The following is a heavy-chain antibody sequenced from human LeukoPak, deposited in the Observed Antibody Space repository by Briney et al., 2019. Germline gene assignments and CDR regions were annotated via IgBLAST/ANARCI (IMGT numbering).Heavy chain of an antibody. J-gene: IGHJ6*03. Sequence: GGSLRLSCAASGFTFSSCAMHWVRQAPGKGLEWVAVILFDGSNQYYTDSVKGRFTISRDNFRNTLYLQMNSLRVEDTAMYYCARDYDFGGKSVYYNMDVWGKGTTVTVSS. D-gene: IGHD4-23*01. V-gene: IGHV3-30-3*01. CDR3: ARDYDFGGKSVYYNMDV. CDR1: GFTFSSCA. CDR2: ILFDGSNQ.